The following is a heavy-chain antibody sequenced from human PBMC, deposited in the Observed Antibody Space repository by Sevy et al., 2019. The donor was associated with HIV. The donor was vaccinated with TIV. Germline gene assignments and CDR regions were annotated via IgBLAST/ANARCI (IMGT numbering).Heavy chain of an antibody. D-gene: IGHD2-21*02. CDR2: ISYDGNNR. Sequence: GGSLRLSCAASGFTFSDHGMHWVRQAPGKGLDWVAAISYDGNNRYYADSVKGRFTLCRDNSKNTLDLQMDSVRPEDTAVYYCAKEDNSGNLTNYFASWGQGTRVTVSS. J-gene: IGHJ4*02. V-gene: IGHV3-30*18. CDR1: GFTFSDHG. CDR3: AKEDNSGNLTNYFAS.